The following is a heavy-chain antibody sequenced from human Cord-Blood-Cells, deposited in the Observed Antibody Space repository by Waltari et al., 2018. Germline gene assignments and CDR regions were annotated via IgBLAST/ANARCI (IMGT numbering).Heavy chain of an antibody. D-gene: IGHD6-13*01. Sequence: QVQLVQSGAEVKKPGASVKVSCKASGYTFTSYDIKWVRQATGQGLEWMGWMNPNSGNTGYAQKFQGRVTMTRNTSISTAYMELSSLRSEDTAVYYCARLGSSSWYYYYYGMDVWGQGTTVTVSS. CDR1: GYTFTSYD. CDR3: ARLGSSSWYYYYYGMDV. V-gene: IGHV1-8*01. CDR2: MNPNSGNT. J-gene: IGHJ6*02.